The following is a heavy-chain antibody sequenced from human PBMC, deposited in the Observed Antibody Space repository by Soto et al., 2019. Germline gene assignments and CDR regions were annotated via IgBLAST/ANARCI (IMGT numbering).Heavy chain of an antibody. J-gene: IGHJ6*02. CDR2: ISAYNGNT. CDR3: ARDRPYPTGYSSSWYRYYYGMDV. D-gene: IGHD6-13*01. Sequence: VQLVQSGAEVKTPGASVKVSCKASGYTFTSYGISWVRQAPGQGLEWMGWISAYNGNTNYAQKLQGRVTMTTDTSTSTAYMELRSLRSDDTAVYYCARDRPYPTGYSSSWYRYYYGMDVWGQGTTVTVSS. CDR1: GYTFTSYG. V-gene: IGHV1-18*04.